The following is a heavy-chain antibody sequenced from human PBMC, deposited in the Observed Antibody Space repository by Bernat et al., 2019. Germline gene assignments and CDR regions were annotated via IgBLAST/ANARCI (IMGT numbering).Heavy chain of an antibody. CDR1: GITFSSYC. V-gene: IGHV3-30*19. CDR2: ISYDGSNK. CDR3: ARDFLRERWLHRLDY. J-gene: IGHJ4*02. Sequence: QVQLVESGGGVVQPGRALRLSCAASGITFSSYCMHWVRQAPGKGLEWVAVISYDGSNKYYADSVKGRFTISRDNSKNTLYLQMNSLRAEDTAVYYCARDFLRERWLHRLDYWGQGTLVTVSS. D-gene: IGHD5-24*01.